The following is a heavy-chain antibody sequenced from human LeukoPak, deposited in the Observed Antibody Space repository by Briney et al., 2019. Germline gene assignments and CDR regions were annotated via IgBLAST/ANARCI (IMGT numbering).Heavy chain of an antibody. CDR1: GGSFSGYY. Sequence: SETLSLTCAVYGGSFSGYYWSWIRQPPGKGLEWLGEINHSTITNSNPSLKRRVTISVDTSKTQFSLKLSSVTAADTAVYYCARQAVGGLRFDYWGQGTLVTVSS. V-gene: IGHV4-34*01. J-gene: IGHJ4*02. CDR3: ARQAVGGLRFDY. CDR2: INHSTIT. D-gene: IGHD2-15*01.